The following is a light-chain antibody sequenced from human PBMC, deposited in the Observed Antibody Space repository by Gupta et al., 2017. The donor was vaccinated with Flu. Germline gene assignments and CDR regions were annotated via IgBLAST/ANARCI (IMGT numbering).Light chain of an antibody. CDR3: QQDGSSSRT. J-gene: IGKJ4*01. Sequence: AWYHQIPGQAPRLLIFRASRRANGIPDRFSGSGSGTEFTLIISRREPEDFAVYYCQQDGSSSRTFGWGTKVEIK. V-gene: IGKV3-20*01. CDR2: RAS.